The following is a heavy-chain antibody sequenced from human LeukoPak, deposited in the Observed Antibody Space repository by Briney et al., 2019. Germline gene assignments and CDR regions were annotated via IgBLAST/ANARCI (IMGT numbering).Heavy chain of an antibody. CDR3: AREGWELLLPRLYYFDY. J-gene: IGHJ4*02. CDR1: GYTFTSYY. Sequence: ASVKVSCKASGYTFTSYYMHWVRQATGPGLEWMAIITPSGGSTSYAQKFQGRVTMTRDMSTSTVYMELSSLRSEDTAVYYCAREGWELLLPRLYYFDYWGQGTLVTVSS. CDR2: ITPSGGST. D-gene: IGHD2-15*01. V-gene: IGHV1-46*01.